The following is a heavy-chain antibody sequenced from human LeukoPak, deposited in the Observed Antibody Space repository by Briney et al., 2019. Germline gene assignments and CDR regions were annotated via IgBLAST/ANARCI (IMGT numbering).Heavy chain of an antibody. V-gene: IGHV3-74*01. CDR2: INSDGSLT. CDR1: GFTFTSYW. CDR3: AGGYDILNY. J-gene: IGHJ4*02. Sequence: GGSLRLSSADSGFTFTSYWMHWVRPAPGKGLVWVSRINSDGSLTRYADSVKGRFTISRDNAKNTLYLQMNRLRAEDTAVYYCAGGYDILNYWGQGTLVTVSS. D-gene: IGHD3-9*01.